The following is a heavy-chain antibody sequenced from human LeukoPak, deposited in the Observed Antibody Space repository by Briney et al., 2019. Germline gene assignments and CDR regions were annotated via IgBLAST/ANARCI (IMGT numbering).Heavy chain of an antibody. CDR1: GFSGFTFSSCA. J-gene: IGHJ4*02. V-gene: IGHV3-23*01. CDR3: AKDLADYFESSGYFGVFEY. Sequence: GGSLRLSWEASGFSGFTFSSCAMSWVRQAPGKGLEWVSSIIGSGDRTYYADSVKGRFTVSRDNSKNSLFLQVNSLRAEDTAVYFCAKDLADYFESSGYFGVFEYWGQGTPVTVSS. D-gene: IGHD3-22*01. CDR2: IIGSGDRT.